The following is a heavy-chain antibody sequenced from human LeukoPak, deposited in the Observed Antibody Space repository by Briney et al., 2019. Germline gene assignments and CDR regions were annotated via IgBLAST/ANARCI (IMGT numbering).Heavy chain of an antibody. Sequence: GGSLRLSCAASGFTFSRYWMSWVRQAPGKGLEWVANIKQDGSERYHVDSVRGRFTISRDNAKNSLFLQMNSLRAEDTAVYYCATMGLEPLPYYFDYWGQGTLVAVSS. CDR2: IKQDGSER. CDR3: ATMGLEPLPYYFDY. V-gene: IGHV3-7*01. D-gene: IGHD1-1*01. J-gene: IGHJ4*02. CDR1: GFTFSRYW.